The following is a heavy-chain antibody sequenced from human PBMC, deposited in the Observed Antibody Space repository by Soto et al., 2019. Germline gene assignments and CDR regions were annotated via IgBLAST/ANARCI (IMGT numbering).Heavy chain of an antibody. CDR1: GFVFNMYW. CDR2: INDDGTRT. J-gene: IGHJ4*02. CDR3: ISGPRPSPVGPGAC. Sequence: PGGSPRLSCAASGFVFNMYWMHWVRQVPGEGPEWVTRINDDGTRTDYADSAKGRFTISRDNAKDILYLQMNALRVDDTAVYYCISGPRPSPVGPGACWGQGSLVTVSS. D-gene: IGHD2-2*01. V-gene: IGHV3-74*01.